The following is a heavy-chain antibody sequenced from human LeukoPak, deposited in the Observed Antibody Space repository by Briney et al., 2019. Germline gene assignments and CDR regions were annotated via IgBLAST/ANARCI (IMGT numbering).Heavy chain of an antibody. J-gene: IGHJ4*02. CDR3: AKDPLGGDETDY. D-gene: IGHD3-16*01. CDR2: INNSGTRT. CDR1: GITIRNYG. Sequence: GRSLRLSCAASGITIRNYGMTWVRQAPGRWLQWVSSINNSGTRTFYEDSVRGRFTISRDDSKNTIYLQMNSLRAEDTAIYYCAKDPLGGDETDYWGQGILVTVSS. V-gene: IGHV3-23*05.